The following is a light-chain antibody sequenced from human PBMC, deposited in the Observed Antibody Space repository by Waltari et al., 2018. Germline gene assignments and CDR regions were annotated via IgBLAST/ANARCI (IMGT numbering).Light chain of an antibody. J-gene: IGLJ2*01. CDR3: ALWDDSLNGVV. CDR2: SNT. CDR1: CSNRGRHS. V-gene: IGLV1-44*01. Sequence: QSVLTQPPSASGNPGQRVPIPCSGTCSNRGRHSSTLFQHPPGTAPKLLIHSNTERPSGVPGRFSGSKSGTSASLAISGLQSEDEGDYYCALWDDSLNGVVFGGGTKLTVL.